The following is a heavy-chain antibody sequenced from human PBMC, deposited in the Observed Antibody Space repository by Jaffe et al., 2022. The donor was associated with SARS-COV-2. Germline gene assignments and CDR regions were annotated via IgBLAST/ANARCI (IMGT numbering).Heavy chain of an antibody. Sequence: QVQLVESGGGVVQPGRSLRLSCAASGFTFSSYAMHWVRQAPGKGLEWVAVISYDGSNKYYADSVKGRFTISRDNSKNTLYLQMNSLRAEDTAVYYCARALVVVVPAAKVAYYYGMDVWGQGTTVTVSS. CDR1: GFTFSSYA. V-gene: IGHV3-30-3*01. CDR3: ARALVVVVPAAKVAYYYGMDV. CDR2: ISYDGSNK. J-gene: IGHJ6*02. D-gene: IGHD2-2*01.